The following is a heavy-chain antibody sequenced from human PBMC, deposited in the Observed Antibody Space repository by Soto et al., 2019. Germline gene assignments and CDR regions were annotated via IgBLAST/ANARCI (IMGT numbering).Heavy chain of an antibody. D-gene: IGHD2-2*01. V-gene: IGHV3-7*01. Sequence: GGSLRLSCAASGFTFSSYWMSWVRQAPGKGLEWVANIKQDGSEKYYVDSVKGRFTISRDNAKNSLYLQMNSLRAEDTAVYYCARDLSMTSCSLDYWGQGTLVTVSS. CDR1: GFTFSSYW. CDR2: IKQDGSEK. CDR3: ARDLSMTSCSLDY. J-gene: IGHJ4*02.